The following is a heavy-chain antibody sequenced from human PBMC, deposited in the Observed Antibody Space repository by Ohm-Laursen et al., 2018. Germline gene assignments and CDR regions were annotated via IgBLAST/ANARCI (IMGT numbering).Heavy chain of an antibody. CDR3: SGGGF. Sequence: SETLSLTYTVSGGSISSYYWSWIRQPAGRGLEWIGRIHTSGTTNYNPSLQSRVTMSVDTSKNQFSLNLSSVTAADTAVYYCSGGGFWGQGTLVTVSS. CDR1: GGSISSYY. J-gene: IGHJ4*02. V-gene: IGHV4-4*07. CDR2: IHTSGTT.